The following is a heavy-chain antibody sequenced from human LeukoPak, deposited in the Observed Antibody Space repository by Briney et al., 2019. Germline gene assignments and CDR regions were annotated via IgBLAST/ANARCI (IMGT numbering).Heavy chain of an antibody. CDR2: ISSSGSTI. D-gene: IGHD3-16*01. Sequence: PGGSLRLSCAASGFTFSSYEMNWVRQAPGKGLEWVSYISSSGSTIYYADSVKGRFTISRDNAKNSLYLQMNSLRADDTAVYYCAREVLMRIDYWGQGTLVTVSS. CDR3: AREVLMRIDY. CDR1: GFTFSSYE. V-gene: IGHV3-48*03. J-gene: IGHJ4*02.